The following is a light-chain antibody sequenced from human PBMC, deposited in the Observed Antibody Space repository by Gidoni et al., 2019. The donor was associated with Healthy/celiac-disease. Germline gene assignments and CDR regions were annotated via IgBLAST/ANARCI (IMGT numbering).Light chain of an antibody. J-gene: IGKJ3*01. CDR3: QQYGSSQGFT. V-gene: IGKV3-20*01. CDR1: QSVSSSY. CDR2: GAS. Sequence: EIVLTHSPGTLSLSPGERATLSCRASQSVSSSYLAWYQQKPGQAPRLLIYGASSRATGIPDRFSGSGSGTDFTLTISRLEPEDFAVYYCQQYGSSQGFTFGPGTKVDIK.